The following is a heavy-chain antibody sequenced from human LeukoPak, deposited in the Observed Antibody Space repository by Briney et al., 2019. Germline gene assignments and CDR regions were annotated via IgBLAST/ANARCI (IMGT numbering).Heavy chain of an antibody. Sequence: GGSLRLSCAASGFTFSSYSMDWVRQAPGKGLEWLSYISSSSSTIYYADSAKGRFTISRDNAKNSVYLQMNSLRAEDTAVYYCARVWSSGYTKDYWGQGTLVTVSS. CDR2: ISSSSSTI. D-gene: IGHD3-22*01. J-gene: IGHJ4*02. CDR1: GFTFSSYS. CDR3: ARVWSSGYTKDY. V-gene: IGHV3-48*04.